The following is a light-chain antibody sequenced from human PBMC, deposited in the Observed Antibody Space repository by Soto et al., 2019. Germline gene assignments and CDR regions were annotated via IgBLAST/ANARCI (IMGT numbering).Light chain of an antibody. V-gene: IGKV3D-15*01. CDR1: QSVSSN. J-gene: IGKJ1*01. Sequence: EIVMTQSPATLSVSPGERATLSCRASQSVSSNLAWYQQKPGQVPRLLIYGASTRATGIPARFSGSGSGTEFTLTISSLQSEDVAVYYCQQCYSTPRTFGQGTKVEIK. CDR2: GAS. CDR3: QQCYSTPRT.